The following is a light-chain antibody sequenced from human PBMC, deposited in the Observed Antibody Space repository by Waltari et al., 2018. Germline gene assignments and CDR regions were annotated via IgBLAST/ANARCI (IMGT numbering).Light chain of an antibody. CDR3: SSYADTTIL. CDR1: SSYIGCFTF. CDR2: GVT. Sequence: QAALTQPPSMSGSPGQSVTISFTGTSSYIGCFTFVSWYQQHPDKAPKLVIYGVTQRPSGVSDRFSGSKSGSTASLTISGVQAEDEADYYCSSYADTTILFGGGTRLTVL. V-gene: IGLV2-8*01. J-gene: IGLJ2*01.